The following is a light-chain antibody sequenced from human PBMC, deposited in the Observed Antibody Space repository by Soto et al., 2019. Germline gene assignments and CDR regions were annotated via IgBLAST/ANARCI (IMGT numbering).Light chain of an antibody. J-gene: IGLJ2*01. Sequence: QSALAQPPSASGSPGQSVTISCTGTSSDVGAYNYVSWYQQHRGKAPKLIIYDVSQRPSGVPDRFSGSKSGNTASLTVSGLQAEDEADYYCNSFAGSAHVVFGGGTKVTVL. CDR3: NSFAGSAHVV. V-gene: IGLV2-8*01. CDR1: SSDVGAYNY. CDR2: DVS.